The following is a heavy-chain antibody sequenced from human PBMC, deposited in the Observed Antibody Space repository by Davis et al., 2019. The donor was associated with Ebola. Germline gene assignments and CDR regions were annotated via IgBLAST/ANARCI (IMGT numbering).Heavy chain of an antibody. CDR2: LRDSGSI. D-gene: IGHD3-16*01. Sequence: SETLSLTCSVSGMPISNYYWSWIRQSPGKGLEWIGYLRDSGSIKFNPSLRSRVTMSVDTSQNQFSLHLSSVTAADTAVYYCARGGTIMNAYYGMDVWGQGTTVAVSS. CDR1: GMPISNYY. J-gene: IGHJ6*02. CDR3: ARGGTIMNAYYGMDV. V-gene: IGHV4-59*01.